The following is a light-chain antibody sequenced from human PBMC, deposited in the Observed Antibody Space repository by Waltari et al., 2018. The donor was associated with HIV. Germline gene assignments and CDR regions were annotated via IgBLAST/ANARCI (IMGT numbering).Light chain of an antibody. J-gene: IGKJ2*01. CDR2: DAA. V-gene: IGKV3-11*01. CDR3: QRHSKWPYT. Sequence: EIVLTQSPATLSLSPGERATLSCRASQSVSTYLTWHQQKPGQAPRLLIYDAANRATGIPARFSGSGSGTDFTLTISSREPGDFAVYYCQRHSKWPYTFGQGTNLEI. CDR1: QSVSTY.